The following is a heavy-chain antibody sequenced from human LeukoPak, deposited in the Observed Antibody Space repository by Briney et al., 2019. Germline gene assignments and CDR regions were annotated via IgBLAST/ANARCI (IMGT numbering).Heavy chain of an antibody. J-gene: IGHJ4*02. Sequence: GASVKVSCKASGYTFTNYGNSWVRQAHGQGLEWMGWISVYNGNTSNAQKLPGSVTMTTDTSTNTAYMELRSLRSDDTAVYYCARVDDFWSGYPPFPSDYWGQGTLVTVSS. CDR1: GYTFTNYG. CDR3: ARVDDFWSGYPPFPSDY. CDR2: ISVYNGNT. V-gene: IGHV1-18*01. D-gene: IGHD3-3*01.